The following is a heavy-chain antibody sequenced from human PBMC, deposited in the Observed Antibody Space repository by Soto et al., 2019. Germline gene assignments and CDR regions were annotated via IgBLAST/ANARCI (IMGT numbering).Heavy chain of an antibody. Sequence: PGESLKISCKGSGYSFTSYWISWVRQMPGKGLEWMGRIDPSDSYTNYSPSFQGHVTISADKSISTAYLQWSSLKASDTAMYYCARLAMVQGVPTYGMDVWGQGTTVTVSS. CDR3: ARLAMVQGVPTYGMDV. J-gene: IGHJ6*02. V-gene: IGHV5-10-1*01. D-gene: IGHD3-10*01. CDR1: GYSFTSYW. CDR2: IDPSDSYT.